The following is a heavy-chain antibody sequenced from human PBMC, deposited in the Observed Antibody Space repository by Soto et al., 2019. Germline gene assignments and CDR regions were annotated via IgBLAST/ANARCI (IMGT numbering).Heavy chain of an antibody. CDR1: GDTFSNHT. CDR2: TIPMLGVA. CDR3: VRVAEMGTVTKGYYYYRDV. V-gene: IGHV1-69*04. D-gene: IGHD4-17*01. Sequence: QVQLVQSGSEVQKPGSSVKVACKASGDTFSNHTISWVRPAPGQGLEWMGRTIPMLGVANYAQKFQGRVTITADKSTSTAYMEQSSLRSADTAVYYCVRVAEMGTVTKGYYYYRDVCGKGTTVTVSS. J-gene: IGHJ6*03.